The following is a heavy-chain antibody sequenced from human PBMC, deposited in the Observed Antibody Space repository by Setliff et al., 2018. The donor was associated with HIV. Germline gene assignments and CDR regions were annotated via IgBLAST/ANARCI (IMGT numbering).Heavy chain of an antibody. CDR2: ISVKNGNT. D-gene: IGHD2-8*01. CDR1: GYTFISYG. Sequence: ASVKVSCKASGYTFISYGVSWVRQAPGQGLEWMGWISVKNGNTNYAQKFQGRVTMTTDTSTSTAYMALRSLGSDDTAVYYCARIVALNGYPSDYWGQGTLVTVSS. CDR3: ARIVALNGYPSDY. J-gene: IGHJ4*02. V-gene: IGHV1-18*01.